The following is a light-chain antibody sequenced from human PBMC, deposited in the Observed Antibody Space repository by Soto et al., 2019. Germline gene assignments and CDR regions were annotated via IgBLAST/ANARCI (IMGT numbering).Light chain of an antibody. J-gene: IGLJ2*01. CDR1: SSDVGGYNY. CDR2: DVS. Sequence: QSALTQPRSVSGSPGQSVTISCTGTSSDVGGYNYVSWYQQHPGKAPKLMIYDVSKRPSGVPDRFSGSKSGNTASLTISGLQAEDEADYSCCSYAGSYTVVFGGGTNLTVL. CDR3: CSYAGSYTVV. V-gene: IGLV2-11*01.